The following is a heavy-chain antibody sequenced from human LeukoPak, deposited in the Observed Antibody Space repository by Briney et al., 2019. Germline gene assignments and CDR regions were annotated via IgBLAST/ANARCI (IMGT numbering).Heavy chain of an antibody. CDR2: IIPIFGTA. J-gene: IGHJ6*02. CDR1: GGTFSSYA. Sequence: SVKVSCKASGGTFSSYAISWVRQAPGQGLEWMGGIIPIFGTANYAQKFQGRDTITADESTSTAYMELSSLRSEDTAVYYCARDDPGTSRYYYGMDVWGQGTTVTVSS. V-gene: IGHV1-69*13. D-gene: IGHD6-6*01. CDR3: ARDDPGTSRYYYGMDV.